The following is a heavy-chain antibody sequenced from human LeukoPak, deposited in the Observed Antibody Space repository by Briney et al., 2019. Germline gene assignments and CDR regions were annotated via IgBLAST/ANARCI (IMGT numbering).Heavy chain of an antibody. D-gene: IGHD2-15*01. CDR1: GGSFSGYY. CDR3: ASQRNSGGSCCRYDY. J-gene: IGHJ4*02. V-gene: IGHV4-59*01. CDR2: IYYSGST. Sequence: PSETLSLTCAVYGGSFSGYYWSWIRQPPGKGLEWIGYIYYSGSTNYNPSLKSRVTISVDTSKNQFSLKLSSVTAADTAVYYCASQRNSGGSCCRYDYWGQGTLVTVSS.